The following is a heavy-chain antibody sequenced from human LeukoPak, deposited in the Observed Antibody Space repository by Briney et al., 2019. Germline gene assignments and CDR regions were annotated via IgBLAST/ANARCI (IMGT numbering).Heavy chain of an antibody. J-gene: IGHJ4*02. CDR2: INPNSGGT. CDR3: ARGYDLIVVVPSAIDAPDY. CDR1: GYTFTGYY. D-gene: IGHD2-2*01. V-gene: IGHV1-2*04. Sequence: ASVKVSCKASGYTFTGYYMHWVRQAPGQGLEWMGWINPNSGGTNYAQKFQGWVTMTRDTSTSTAYMELSSLRSEDTAVYYCARGYDLIVVVPSAIDAPDYWGQGTLVTVSS.